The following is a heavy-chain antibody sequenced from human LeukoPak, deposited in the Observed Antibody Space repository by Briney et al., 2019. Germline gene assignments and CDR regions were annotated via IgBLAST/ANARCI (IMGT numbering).Heavy chain of an antibody. Sequence: NSGGSLRLSCAASGFTFSSYSMNWVRQAPGKGLEWVSSISSSSSYIYYADSVKGRFTISRDNAKNSLYLQMNSLRAEDTAVYYCARTSTMIVVDVVFDYWGQGTLVTVSS. D-gene: IGHD3-22*01. V-gene: IGHV3-21*01. CDR1: GFTFSSYS. CDR3: ARTSTMIVVDVVFDY. J-gene: IGHJ4*02. CDR2: ISSSSSYI.